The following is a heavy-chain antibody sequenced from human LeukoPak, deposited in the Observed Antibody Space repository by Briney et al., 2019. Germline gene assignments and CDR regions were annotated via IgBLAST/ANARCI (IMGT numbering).Heavy chain of an antibody. CDR3: ARVNRALDS. CDR1: GYTFTAYY. Sequence: GASVKVSCKASGYTFTAYYLHWVRQAPGQGLEWMGWINPNNGDSKSAQKFQDRVIMTGDTSIRTAYMELGSLRSDDTAVYYCARVNRALDSWGQGTLVTVSS. CDR2: INPNNGDS. V-gene: IGHV1-2*02. J-gene: IGHJ4*02.